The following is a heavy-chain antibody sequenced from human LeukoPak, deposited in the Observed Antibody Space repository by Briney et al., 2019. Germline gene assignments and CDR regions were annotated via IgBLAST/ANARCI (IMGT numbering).Heavy chain of an antibody. CDR2: INPNSGGT. CDR3: ALSSGYYCYYGMDV. CDR1: GYTFTGYY. D-gene: IGHD6-19*01. V-gene: IGHV1-2*02. Sequence: ASVKVSCKASGYTFTGYYMHWVRQAPGQGLEWMGWINPNSGGTNYAQKFQGRVTMTRDTSISTAYMELSRLRSDDTAVYYCALSSGYYCYYGMDVWGQGTTVTVSS. J-gene: IGHJ6*02.